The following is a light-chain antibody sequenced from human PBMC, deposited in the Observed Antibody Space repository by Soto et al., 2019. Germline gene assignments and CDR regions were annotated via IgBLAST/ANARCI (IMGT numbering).Light chain of an antibody. V-gene: IGLV2-8*01. CDR2: DVS. CDR3: QSYDSSLSGSKV. CDR1: SSDVGGYDY. Sequence: LTQPPSASGSPGQSVAISCTGTSSDVGGYDYVSWYQQHPGKAPKLMIYDVSKRPSGVPDRFSGSKSGNSASLAISGLQAEDEADYYCQSYDSSLSGSKVFGTGTKAPS. J-gene: IGLJ1*01.